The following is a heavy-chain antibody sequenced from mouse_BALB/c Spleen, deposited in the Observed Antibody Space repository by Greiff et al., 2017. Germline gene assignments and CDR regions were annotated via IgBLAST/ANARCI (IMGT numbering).Heavy chain of an antibody. CDR2: ISNGGGST. D-gene: IGHD2-1*01. V-gene: IGHV5-12-2*01. CDR1: GFTFSSYT. Sequence: EVKLEESGGGLVQPGGSLKLSCAASGFTFSSYTMSWVRQTPEKRLEWVAYISNGGGSTYYPDTVKGRFTISRDNAKNTLYLQMSSLKSEDTAMYYCARHDYYGNYDAYWGQGTLVTVSA. J-gene: IGHJ3*01. CDR3: ARHDYYGNYDAY.